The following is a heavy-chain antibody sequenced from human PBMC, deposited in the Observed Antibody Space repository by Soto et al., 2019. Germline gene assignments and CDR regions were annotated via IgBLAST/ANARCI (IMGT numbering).Heavy chain of an antibody. J-gene: IGHJ4*02. CDR2: IWYDGSNK. V-gene: IGHV3-33*01. Sequence: QVQLEESGGGVVQPGRSQRLSCAASGFNFRNYGMHWVRQAPGKGLEWVALIWYDGSNKYYADSVKGRFTISRDNSKNRLFLQMNSRRGEDTAVYDWARLGGSGSYTIDDWGQGPLVTVSS. CDR3: ARLGGSGSYTIDD. CDR1: GFNFRNYG. D-gene: IGHD3-10*01.